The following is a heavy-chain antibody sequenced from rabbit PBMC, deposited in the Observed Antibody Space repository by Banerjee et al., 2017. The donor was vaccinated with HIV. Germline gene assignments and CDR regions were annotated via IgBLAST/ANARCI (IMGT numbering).Heavy chain of an antibody. D-gene: IGHD6-1*01. J-gene: IGHJ4*01. CDR2: VPAGSSGST. V-gene: IGHV1S45*01. CDR1: GFSFSSGYD. CDR3: ARSYDTYGYGGYVWDL. Sequence: QQQLVESGGDLVKPKASLTLTCTASGFSFSSGYDMCWVRQAPGKGLEWIACVPAGSSGSTYYASWAKGRFTISKTSSTTVTLQMTSLTAADTATYFCARSYDTYGYGGYVWDLWGRAPSSPS.